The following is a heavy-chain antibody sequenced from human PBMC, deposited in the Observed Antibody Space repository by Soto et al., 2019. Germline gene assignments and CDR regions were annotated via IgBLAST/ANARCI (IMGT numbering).Heavy chain of an antibody. CDR3: ARGGRFLEWLLDY. V-gene: IGHV4-34*01. CDR1: GGSFSDHY. CDR2: INHSGST. D-gene: IGHD3-3*01. Sequence: SETLSLTCAVYGGSFSDHYWSWIRQPPGKGLEWIGEINHSGSTNYNPSLKSRVTISVDTSKNQFSLKLSSVTAADTAVYYCARGGRFLEWLLDYWGQGTLVTVSS. J-gene: IGHJ4*02.